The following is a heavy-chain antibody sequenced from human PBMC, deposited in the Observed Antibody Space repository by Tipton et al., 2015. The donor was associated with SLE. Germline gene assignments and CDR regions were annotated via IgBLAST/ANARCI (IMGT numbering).Heavy chain of an antibody. V-gene: IGHV4-59*01. CDR3: ARDKPYDI. J-gene: IGHJ3*02. Sequence: QLVQSGPEVKPSETLSLTCTVSGGSLSAYYWSWIRQSPGRGLEWIAYIYYSESSTESTNYNPSLKSRLTISGDTSKNQFSLKLTSVTAADTAVYYCARDKPYDIWGQGTMVTVSS. CDR2: IYYSESSTEST. CDR1: GGSLSAYY.